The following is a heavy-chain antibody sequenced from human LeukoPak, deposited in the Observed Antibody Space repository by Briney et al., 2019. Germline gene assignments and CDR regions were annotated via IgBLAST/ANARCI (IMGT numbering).Heavy chain of an antibody. V-gene: IGHV3-66*02. CDR2: IYAGGNT. J-gene: IGHJ4*02. Sequence: PGGSLRLSCVASGFTVSTNYMNWVRQAPGKGLEWVSVIYAGGNTDYADSVKGRFTISRDNSKNTLYLQMNSLRAEDTAVYYCARDQDDSSGYDFSAKDYWGQGTLVTVSS. D-gene: IGHD3-22*01. CDR1: GFTVSTNY. CDR3: ARDQDDSSGYDFSAKDY.